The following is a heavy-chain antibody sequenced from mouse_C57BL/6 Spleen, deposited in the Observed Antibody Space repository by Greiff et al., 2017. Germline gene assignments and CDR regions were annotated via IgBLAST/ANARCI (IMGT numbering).Heavy chain of an antibody. Sequence: QVQLQQSGAELVKPGASVKLSCKASGYTFTSYWMQWVKQRPGQGLEWIGEIDPSDSYTNYNQKFKGKATLTVDTSSSTAYMQLSSLTSEDSAVYYCARYGFAYWGQGTLVTVSA. CDR3: ARYGFAY. J-gene: IGHJ3*01. CDR2: IDPSDSYT. V-gene: IGHV1-50*01. CDR1: GYTFTSYW.